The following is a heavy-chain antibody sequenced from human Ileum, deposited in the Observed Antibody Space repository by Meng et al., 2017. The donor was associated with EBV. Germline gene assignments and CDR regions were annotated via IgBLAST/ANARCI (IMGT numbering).Heavy chain of an antibody. CDR1: GFSLSTNGVG. CDR2: IYYDDYQ. J-gene: IGHJ4*02. CDR3: AHKPSGEDFFDY. D-gene: IGHD3-16*01. V-gene: IGHV2-5*02. Sequence: HIIVKSPGPTIVKPNQPPPLTCRFSGFSLSTNGVGVGWIPQPPGKALEWLALIYYDDYQRYIPSLKTRLTITRVTSKSQVVLAMTNMDPVDTATYYCAHKPSGEDFFDYWGQGTLVTVSS.